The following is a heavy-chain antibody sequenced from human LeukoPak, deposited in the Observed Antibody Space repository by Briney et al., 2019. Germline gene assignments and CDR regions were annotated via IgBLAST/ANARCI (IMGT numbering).Heavy chain of an antibody. J-gene: IGHJ4*02. CDR3: ARVARREIGATLYYFDY. CDR2: IYYSGST. CDR1: GGSISSGGSY. D-gene: IGHD1-26*01. V-gene: IGHV4-31*03. Sequence: SQTLSLTCTVSGGSISSGGSYWSWIRQHPGKGLEWIGYIYYSGSTYYNPSLKSRVTISVDTSKNQFSLKLSSVTAADTAVYYCARVARREIGATLYYFDYWGQGTLVTVSS.